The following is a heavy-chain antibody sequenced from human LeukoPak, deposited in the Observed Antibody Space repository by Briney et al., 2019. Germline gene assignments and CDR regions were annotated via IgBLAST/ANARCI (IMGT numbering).Heavy chain of an antibody. CDR1: GFTFSSYW. CDR3: TRHVSETVSRSLALGY. Sequence: GGSLRLSCEASGFTFSSYWTHWVRQAPGKGLVWVSRINSDGSSTSYTDSVQGRFTISRDNAKNTLYLQMNSLRAEDTAVYYCTRHVSETVSRSLALGYWGQGTLVTVSS. V-gene: IGHV3-74*01. J-gene: IGHJ4*02. D-gene: IGHD2-21*02. CDR2: INSDGSST.